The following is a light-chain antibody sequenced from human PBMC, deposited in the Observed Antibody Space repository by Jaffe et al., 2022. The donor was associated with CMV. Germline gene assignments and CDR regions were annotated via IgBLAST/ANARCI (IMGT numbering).Light chain of an antibody. Sequence: IQMTQSPSAMSASVGDTVTITCRASQGISSYLAWFQQHPGKVPKRLISATSTLETGVPPRFSGSASGTEFTLTISSLQPEDFATYYCLQHNRYPFTFGPGTKVEIK. V-gene: IGKV1-17*03. J-gene: IGKJ3*01. CDR1: QGISSY. CDR2: ATS. CDR3: LQHNRYPFT.